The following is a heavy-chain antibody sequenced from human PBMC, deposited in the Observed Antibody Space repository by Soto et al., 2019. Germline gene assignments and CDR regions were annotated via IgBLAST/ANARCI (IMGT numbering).Heavy chain of an antibody. CDR3: AASTVTTYYYYYYMDV. V-gene: IGHV1-58*02. D-gene: IGHD4-4*01. CDR1: GFTFTSSA. Sequence: GATVKVSCKAYGFTFTSSAMQWVRQARGQRLEWIGWIVVGSGNTNYAQKFQERVTITRDMSTSTAYMELSSLRSEDTAVYYCAASTVTTYYYYYYMDVWGKGTTVTVSS. CDR2: IVVGSGNT. J-gene: IGHJ6*03.